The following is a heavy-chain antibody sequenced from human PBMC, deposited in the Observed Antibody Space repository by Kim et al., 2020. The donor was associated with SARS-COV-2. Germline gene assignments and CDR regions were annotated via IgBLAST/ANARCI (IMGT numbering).Heavy chain of an antibody. CDR1: GYTFTSYG. CDR2: ISAYNGNT. V-gene: IGHV1-18*01. CDR3: ASILVREGLWFGEFDY. Sequence: ASVKVSCKASGYTFTSYGISWVRQAPGQGLEWMGWISAYNGNTNYAQKLQGRVTMTTDTSTSTAYMELRSLRSDDTAVYYCASILVREGLWFGEFDYWGQGTLVTVSS. D-gene: IGHD3-10*01. J-gene: IGHJ4*02.